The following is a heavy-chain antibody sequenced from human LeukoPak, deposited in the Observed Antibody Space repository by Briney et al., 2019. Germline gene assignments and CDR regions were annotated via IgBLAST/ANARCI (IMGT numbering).Heavy chain of an antibody. Sequence: PGGSLRLSCAASGFTFSSYSVSWVRQAPGRGLEWVSSISSSSSYIYYADSVKGRFTISIDNAKNSLYLQMNSLRAEDTAVSYCARDTGIYSIEVRRKGTTVTVSS. CDR2: ISSSSSYI. CDR1: GFTFSSYS. CDR3: ARDTGIYSIEV. J-gene: IGHJ6*03. D-gene: IGHD1-14*01. V-gene: IGHV3-21*01.